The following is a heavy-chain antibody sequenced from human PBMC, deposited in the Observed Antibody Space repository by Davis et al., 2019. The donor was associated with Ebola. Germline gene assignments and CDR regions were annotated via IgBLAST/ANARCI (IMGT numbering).Heavy chain of an antibody. J-gene: IGHJ2*01. V-gene: IGHV3-21*01. D-gene: IGHD2-21*02. CDR1: GFTFSSYS. CDR3: VRDPALVVTGGGWHFDL. Sequence: GGPLRLSCAASGFTFSSYSMNWVRQAPGKGLVWVSFISSSSNYIYYADSVKVRFTTSRDNAKNSLYLQMNTLRAEDTAVYYCVRDPALVVTGGGWHFDLWGRGTLVTVSS. CDR2: ISSSSNYI.